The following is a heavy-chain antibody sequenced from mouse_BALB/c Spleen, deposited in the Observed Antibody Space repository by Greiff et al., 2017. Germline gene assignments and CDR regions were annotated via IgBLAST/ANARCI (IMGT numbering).Heavy chain of an antibody. V-gene: IGHV5-15*02. D-gene: IGHD1-1*01. CDR2: ISNLAYSI. CDR3: AREDYGSSSWFAY. CDR1: GFTFSDYG. Sequence: EVKLVESGGGLVQPGGSRKLSCAASGFTFSDYGMAWVRQAPGKGPEWVAFISNLAYSIYYADTVTGRFTISRENAKNTLYLEMSSLRSEDTAMYYCAREDYGSSSWFAYWGQGTLVTVSA. J-gene: IGHJ3*01.